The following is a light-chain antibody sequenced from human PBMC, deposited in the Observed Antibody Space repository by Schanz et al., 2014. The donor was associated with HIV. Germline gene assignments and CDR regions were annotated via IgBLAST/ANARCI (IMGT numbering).Light chain of an antibody. CDR2: GAS. Sequence: EIVMTQSPGTLSVSPGERATLSCRASQTVSNNLAWYQQKPGQAPRLLIYGASTRASATPARFSGSGSGTEFTLTISSLQSEDFAVYYCQQYNNWPPITFGQGTRLEIK. V-gene: IGKV3-15*01. CDR3: QQYNNWPPIT. J-gene: IGKJ5*01. CDR1: QTVSNN.